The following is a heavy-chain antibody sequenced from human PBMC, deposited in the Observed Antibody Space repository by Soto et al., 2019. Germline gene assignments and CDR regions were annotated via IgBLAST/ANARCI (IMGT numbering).Heavy chain of an antibody. CDR3: ATCYGSGTDCQEDYLAF. CDR1: GFTFTNAW. V-gene: IGHV3-15*01. J-gene: IGHJ4*02. CDR2: VKRKTNGGTT. Sequence: GSLRLSCAASGFTFTNAWMSWVRQAPGKGLEWVGRVKRKTNGGTTDYAAPVKDRFNISRDDSKNTLYLQMNNLKTEDTAVYYCATCYGSGTDCQEDYLAFWGKGTPVTVSS. D-gene: IGHD3-10*01.